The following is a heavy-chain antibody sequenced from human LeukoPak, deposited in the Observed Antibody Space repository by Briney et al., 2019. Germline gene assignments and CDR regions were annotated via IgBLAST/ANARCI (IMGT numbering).Heavy chain of an antibody. CDR2: IYSSGST. D-gene: IGHD3-22*01. CDR1: GGSISSYY. Sequence: SQTLSLTCTVSGGSISSYYWGWIRQSPGKGLEWIGHIYSSGSTNYNPSLKSRVTISIGTSKNQFSLKLSSVTAADTALYYCARNYDNSGYTAFGYWGRGTLVTVSS. CDR3: ARNYDNSGYTAFGY. J-gene: IGHJ4*02. V-gene: IGHV4-59*01.